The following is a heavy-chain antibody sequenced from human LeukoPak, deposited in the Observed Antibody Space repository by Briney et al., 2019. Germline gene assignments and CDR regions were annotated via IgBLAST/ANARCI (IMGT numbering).Heavy chain of an antibody. CDR1: GYTFTGYY. V-gene: IGHV1-2*02. D-gene: IGHD3-10*01. CDR2: INPNSGGT. CDR3: AVRPGDYFDY. Sequence: ASVKVSCKASGYTFTGYYMHWVRQAPGQGLEWMGWINPNSGGTNYAQKFQGRVTITADESTSAAYMELSSLRSEDTAVYYCAVRPGDYFDYWGQGTLVTVSS. J-gene: IGHJ4*02.